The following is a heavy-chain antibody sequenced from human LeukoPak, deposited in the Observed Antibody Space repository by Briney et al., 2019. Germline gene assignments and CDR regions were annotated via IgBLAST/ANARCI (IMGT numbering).Heavy chain of an antibody. Sequence: GGSLRLSCAASGFTFSSYAMHWVRQAPGKELEWVAVISYDGSNKYYADSVKGRFTISRDNSKNTLYLQMNSLRAEDTAVYYCARGVLFDYWGQGTLVTVSS. V-gene: IGHV3-30-3*01. CDR1: GFTFSSYA. J-gene: IGHJ4*02. CDR2: ISYDGSNK. CDR3: ARGVLFDY.